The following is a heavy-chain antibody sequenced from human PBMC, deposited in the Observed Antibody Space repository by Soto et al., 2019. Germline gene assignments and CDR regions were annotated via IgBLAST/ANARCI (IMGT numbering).Heavy chain of an antibody. Sequence: EVQLLESGGGLVQPGGSLRLSCAASGFTFSSYAMSWVRQAPGKGLEWVSAISGSGGSTYYADSVKGRFTISRVNSKNTLYLQMNSLRAEDTAVYYCAKGIVGAHAFDYWGQGTLVTVSS. D-gene: IGHD1-26*01. CDR1: GFTFSSYA. J-gene: IGHJ4*02. CDR2: ISGSGGST. CDR3: AKGIVGAHAFDY. V-gene: IGHV3-23*01.